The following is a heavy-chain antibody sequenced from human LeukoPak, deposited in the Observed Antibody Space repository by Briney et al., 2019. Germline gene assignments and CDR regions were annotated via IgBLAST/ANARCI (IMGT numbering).Heavy chain of an antibody. J-gene: IGHJ4*02. CDR1: GGSISSYY. D-gene: IGHD3-10*01. CDR3: ARHPLGYSFDY. CDR2: IYYSGST. V-gene: IGHV4-59*08. Sequence: KASETLSLTCTVSGGSISSYYWSWIRQPPGKGLEWIGNIYYSGSTNYNPSLESRVTISVDTSKNQFSLKLSSVTAADTAVYYCARHPLGYSFDYWGQGTLVTVSS.